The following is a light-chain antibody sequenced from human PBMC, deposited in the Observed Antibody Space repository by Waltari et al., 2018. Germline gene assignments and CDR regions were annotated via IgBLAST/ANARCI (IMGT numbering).Light chain of an antibody. CDR1: RSNIGTNN. V-gene: IGLV1-44*01. CDR2: NPH. CDR3: ASWDDSVDAPYV. Sequence: QSVLTQPPSASGTPGQRVTISCSGSRSNIGTNNVNWYQHLPGTAPKLLIYNPHQRPPVVPDRFSGSRSGTSASLAISGLQSDDEGDYYCASWDDSVDAPYVFGTGTKVTVL. J-gene: IGLJ1*01.